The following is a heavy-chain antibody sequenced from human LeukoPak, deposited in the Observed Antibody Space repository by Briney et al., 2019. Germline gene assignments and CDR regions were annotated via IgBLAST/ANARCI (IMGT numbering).Heavy chain of an antibody. V-gene: IGHV1-2*02. CDR3: ARVFLRGSYPYNWFDP. CDR2: INPNSGGT. Sequence: ASVKVSCKASGYTFTGYYMHWVRQAPGQGLEWMGWINPNSGGTNYAQKFQGRVTMTRDTSISTAYMELSRLRSDDTAVYYCARVFLRGSYPYNWFDPWGQGTLVTVSS. J-gene: IGHJ5*02. D-gene: IGHD1-26*01. CDR1: GYTFTGYY.